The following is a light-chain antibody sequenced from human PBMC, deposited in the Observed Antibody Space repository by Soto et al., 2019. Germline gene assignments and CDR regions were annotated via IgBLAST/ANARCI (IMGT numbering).Light chain of an antibody. J-gene: IGKJ1*01. CDR2: GAS. V-gene: IGKV3-20*01. CDR3: QQNGSSPWT. CDR1: QSVGSSY. Sequence: EIVLTQSPGTLSLSPGERATLSCRASQSVGSSYLAWYQQKPGQAPRLLIYGASSRATGIPDRFSGSGSGADFTLTISRLEPEDFAVYYCQQNGSSPWTFGQGTKVDIK.